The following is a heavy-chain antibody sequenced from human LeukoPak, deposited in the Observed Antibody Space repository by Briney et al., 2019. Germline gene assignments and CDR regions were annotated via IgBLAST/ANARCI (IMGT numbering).Heavy chain of an antibody. D-gene: IGHD4-23*01. CDR3: ARDMGAPDYGSYSVDY. CDR1: GGSISSYY. V-gene: IGHV4-59*01. Sequence: SETLSLTCTVSGGSISSYYWSWIRQPPGRGLEWIAYIHYSGSAAYNPSLKSRVTISRDMSTNQFSLKMTSVTAADTAVYFCARDMGAPDYGSYSVDYWGQGTLVTVSS. CDR2: IHYSGSA. J-gene: IGHJ4*02.